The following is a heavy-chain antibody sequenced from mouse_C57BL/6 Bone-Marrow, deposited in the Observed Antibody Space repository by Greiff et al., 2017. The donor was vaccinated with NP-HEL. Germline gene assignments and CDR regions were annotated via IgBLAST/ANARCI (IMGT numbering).Heavy chain of an antibody. D-gene: IGHD1-1*01. CDR3: ARHAPLRDWFAY. CDR2: ISSGGSYT. J-gene: IGHJ3*01. V-gene: IGHV5-6*01. Sequence: EVKLMESGGDLVKPGGSLKLSCAASGFTFSSYGMSWVRQTPDKRLEWVATISSGGSYTYYPDSVKGRFTISRDNAKNTLYLQMSSLKSEDTAMYYCARHAPLRDWFAYWGQGTLVTVSA. CDR1: GFTFSSYG.